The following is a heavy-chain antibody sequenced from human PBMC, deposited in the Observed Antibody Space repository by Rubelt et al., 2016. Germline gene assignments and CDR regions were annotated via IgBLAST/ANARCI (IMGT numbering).Heavy chain of an antibody. CDR1: GGSISSSNW. Sequence: VQLQESGPGLVKPSGTLSLTCAVSGGSISSSNWWSWVRQPPGKGLEWVGFIRSKAYGGTTEYSASVKGRFTISRDDSKSIAYLQMNSLKTEDTAVYYCTRGQITIFGDGPIDYWGQGTLVTVSS. J-gene: IGHJ4*02. V-gene: IGHV3-49*02. CDR3: TRGQITIFGDGPIDY. CDR2: IRSKAYGGTT. D-gene: IGHD3-3*01.